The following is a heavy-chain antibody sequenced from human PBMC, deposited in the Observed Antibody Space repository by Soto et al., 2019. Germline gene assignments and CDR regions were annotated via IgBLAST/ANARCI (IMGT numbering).Heavy chain of an antibody. Sequence: SETLSLTCTVSGGSISSGGYYWSWIRQHPGKGLEWIGYIYYSGSTYYNPSLKSRVTISVDTSKNQFSLELSSVTAADTAVYYCAREGRWYLDYWGQGTLVTVSS. V-gene: IGHV4-31*03. CDR3: AREGRWYLDY. D-gene: IGHD4-17*01. CDR1: GGSISSGGYY. J-gene: IGHJ4*02. CDR2: IYYSGST.